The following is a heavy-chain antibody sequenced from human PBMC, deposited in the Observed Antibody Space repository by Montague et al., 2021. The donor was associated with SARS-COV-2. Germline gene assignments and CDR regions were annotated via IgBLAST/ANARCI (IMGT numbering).Heavy chain of an antibody. Sequence: SETLSLTCTVSGGSINSSSYYWGWIRQPPGKGLEWIGSIYYSGSTYYNPSLKSRVTISVDTSKNQSSLKLSSVTAADTAVYYCATEVVVGHYYYYYGMDVWGQGTTVTVSS. D-gene: IGHD2-15*01. J-gene: IGHJ6*02. CDR1: GGSINSSSYY. CDR3: ATEVVVGHYYYYYGMDV. V-gene: IGHV4-39*01. CDR2: IYYSGST.